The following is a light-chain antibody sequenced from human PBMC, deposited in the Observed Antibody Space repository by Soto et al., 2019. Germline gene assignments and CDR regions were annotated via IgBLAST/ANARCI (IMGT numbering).Light chain of an antibody. J-gene: IGKJ1*01. CDR1: QSISDT. CDR2: GAS. Sequence: EIVMTQSPATLSVSPGGRATLSCRASQSISDTLAWYQQKPGQAPRLLIHGASTRAPGFPARFSGSGSGADFTLTISRLEPEDFAVYYCQQYYNSRHRFGQGTKVDIK. CDR3: QQYYNSRHR. V-gene: IGKV3-15*01.